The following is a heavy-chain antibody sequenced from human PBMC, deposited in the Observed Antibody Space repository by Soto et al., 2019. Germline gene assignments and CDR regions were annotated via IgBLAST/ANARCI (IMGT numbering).Heavy chain of an antibody. V-gene: IGHV4-34*01. D-gene: IGHD3-10*02. J-gene: IGHJ4*02. CDR1: CRSFIGYY. CDR2: ITDSGST. Sequence: SETVSLTCAFYCRSFIGYYWTWIRQPPGKGLEWIGEITDSGSTNYNPSLKSRVTISVDTSKNQFSLNLNSVTAADTAVYYCARSSVRGWSYWGQGTLVTVSS. CDR3: ARSSVRGWSY.